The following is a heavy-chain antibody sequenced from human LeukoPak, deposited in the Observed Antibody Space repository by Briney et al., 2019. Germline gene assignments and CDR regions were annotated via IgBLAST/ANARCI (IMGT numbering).Heavy chain of an antibody. Sequence: NASETLSLTCTVSGGSIYSSNSYWGWIRQPPGKGLEWIGSIFYGGSTFYNPSLKRRATISVDTSKNQFSLNLSSVTAADTAVYYCARDGKRFYAANWFDSWGQGSPVTVSS. V-gene: IGHV4-39*07. CDR3: ARDGKRFYAANWFDS. CDR1: GGSIYSSNSY. CDR2: IFYGGST. J-gene: IGHJ5*01. D-gene: IGHD2/OR15-2a*01.